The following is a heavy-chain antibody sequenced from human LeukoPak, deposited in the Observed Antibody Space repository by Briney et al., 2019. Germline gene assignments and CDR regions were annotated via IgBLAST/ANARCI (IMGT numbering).Heavy chain of an antibody. CDR1: GYTFTNYG. CDR2: ISAYNGNT. D-gene: IGHD2-2*01. J-gene: IGHJ4*02. V-gene: IGHV1-18*01. Sequence: ASVKVSCKASGYTFTNYGFSWVRQAPGQGLEWMGWISAYNGNTNYAQKLQGRVTMTTDTSTSTTYMELRSLRSDDTAVYYCARDGGRYCSSNSCYHILLFGYWGQGTLVTVSS. CDR3: ARDGGRYCSSNSCYHILLFGY.